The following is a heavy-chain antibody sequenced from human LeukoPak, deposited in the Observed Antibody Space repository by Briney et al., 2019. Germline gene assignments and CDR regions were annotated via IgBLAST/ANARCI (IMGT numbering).Heavy chain of an antibody. Sequence: GGSLRLSCAASGFTFSSYAMSWVRQAQGKGLEWVSAISGSGGSTYYADSVKGRFTISRDNSKNTLYLQMNSLRAEDTAVYYCAKRYSGSSGLYNFDYWGQGTLVTVSS. CDR3: AKRYSGSSGLYNFDY. D-gene: IGHD1-26*01. CDR2: ISGSGGST. V-gene: IGHV3-23*01. CDR1: GFTFSSYA. J-gene: IGHJ4*02.